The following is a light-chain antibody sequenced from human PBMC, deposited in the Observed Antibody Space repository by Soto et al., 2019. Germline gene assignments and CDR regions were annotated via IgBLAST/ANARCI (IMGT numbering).Light chain of an antibody. CDR3: TSYVGNDIWV. CDR1: SSDVGAYKY. CDR2: EVT. Sequence: QSALTQPPSASGSPGQSVTISCTGTSSDVGAYKYVSWYQQYPGKAPKLMIYEVTKRPSGVPDRFYGSKSGNTASLTVSGLQAEDEADYYCTSYVGNDIWVFGGGTKVTVL. J-gene: IGLJ3*02. V-gene: IGLV2-8*01.